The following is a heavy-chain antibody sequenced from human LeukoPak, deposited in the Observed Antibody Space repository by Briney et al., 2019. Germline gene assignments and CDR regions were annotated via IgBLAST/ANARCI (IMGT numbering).Heavy chain of an antibody. V-gene: IGHV4-59*01. CDR2: IYYSGST. CDR1: GGSISSYY. J-gene: IGHJ3*02. CDR3: ARAEVQLERRAFDI. Sequence: PSETLSLTCTVSGGSISSYYWSWIRQPPGKGLEWIGYIYYSGSTNYNPSLKSRVTISVDTSKNQFSLKLSSVTAADTAVYYCARAEVQLERRAFDIWGQGTMVTVSS. D-gene: IGHD1-1*01.